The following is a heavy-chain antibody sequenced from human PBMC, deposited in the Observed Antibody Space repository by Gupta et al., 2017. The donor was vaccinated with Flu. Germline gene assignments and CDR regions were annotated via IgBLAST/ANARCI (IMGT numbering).Heavy chain of an antibody. D-gene: IGHD3-3*01. CDR3: ARDFAVNFPFDY. CDR2: ISSSSSYI. CDR1: GFTFSTYT. Sequence: EVQLVESGGGLVKPGGSLRLSCAASGFTFSTYTMNGVRQAPGKGLQWVASISSSSSYIYYADSVRGRFTISRDNAENSLYLQMNILRAEDTAVYYCARDFAVNFPFDYWGQGILVTVSS. J-gene: IGHJ4*02. V-gene: IGHV3-21*01.